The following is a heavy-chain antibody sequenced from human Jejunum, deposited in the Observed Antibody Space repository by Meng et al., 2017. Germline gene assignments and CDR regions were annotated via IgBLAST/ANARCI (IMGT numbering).Heavy chain of an antibody. D-gene: IGHD3-3*01. CDR1: GVSMDKYY. J-gene: IGHJ5*02. V-gene: IGHV4-59*01. CDR3: ARGGVFGVVGFLGWLDP. CDR2: VSQSGTT. Sequence: SETLSLTCTVSGVSMDKYYSAWLRQSPGNGLEWLAYVSQSGTTKYNPSLNGRVTMSLETSKNQFSLNLTAVTAADAGVYYCARGGVFGVVGFLGWLDPWGQGLLVTVSS.